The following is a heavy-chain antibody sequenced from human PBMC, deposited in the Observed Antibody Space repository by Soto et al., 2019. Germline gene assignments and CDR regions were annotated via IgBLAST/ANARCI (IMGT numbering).Heavy chain of an antibody. J-gene: IGHJ1*01. Sequence: GGSLRLSCAASGFTFSNYGMHWVRQAPGKGLEWVAFISYDGSNKYYAGSVKGRFTISRDNSKNTLYLQMNSLRDEDTAVYYCAKDSHYCSGASCYSGAEYCQHWGQGTLVTVSS. CDR2: ISYDGSNK. D-gene: IGHD2-15*01. CDR3: AKDSHYCSGASCYSGAEYCQH. V-gene: IGHV3-30*18. CDR1: GFTFSNYG.